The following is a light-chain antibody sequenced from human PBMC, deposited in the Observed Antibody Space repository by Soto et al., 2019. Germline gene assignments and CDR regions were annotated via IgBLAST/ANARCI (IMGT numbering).Light chain of an antibody. J-gene: IGKJ1*01. Sequence: TVLTQSPGTLSLSPGERATLSCRASQTVSSSYLAWYQQKPGQAPRLLIYDASSRATGIPDRFSGSGSGTDFTLTISRLEPEDFAVYYCQQYGSSPTFGQGTNVEIK. V-gene: IGKV3-20*01. CDR3: QQYGSSPT. CDR1: QTVSSSY. CDR2: DAS.